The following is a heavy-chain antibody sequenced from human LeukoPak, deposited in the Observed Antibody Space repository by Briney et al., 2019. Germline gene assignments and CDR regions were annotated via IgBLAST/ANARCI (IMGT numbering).Heavy chain of an antibody. D-gene: IGHD2-15*01. CDR1: GGSISSHY. CDR3: GRDALVGYFSYYYMDV. CDR2: SSNSGSI. Sequence: SETLSLTCTVSGGSISSHYWTWIWQSPVKGLEWIGDSSNSGSISYNPSLKSRVNISIDTSKNQFSLKLSSVTAADTAVYYCGRDALVGYFSYYYMDVWGQGTTVTVSS. V-gene: IGHV4-59*11. J-gene: IGHJ6*03.